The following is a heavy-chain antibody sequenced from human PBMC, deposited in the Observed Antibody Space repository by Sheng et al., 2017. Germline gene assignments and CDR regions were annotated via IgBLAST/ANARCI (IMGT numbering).Heavy chain of an antibody. J-gene: IGHJ4*02. D-gene: IGHD6-19*01. V-gene: IGHV3-66*01. CDR2: IYSGGST. CDR1: GFTFSSYA. Sequence: EVQLVESGGGLVQPGGSLRLSCAASGFTFSSYAMSWVRQAPGKGLEWVSAIYSGGSTYYADSVKGRFTISRDNSKNTLYLQMNSLRAEDTAVYYCARYIAVAGPGLFDYWGQGTLVTVSS. CDR3: ARYIAVAGPGLFDY.